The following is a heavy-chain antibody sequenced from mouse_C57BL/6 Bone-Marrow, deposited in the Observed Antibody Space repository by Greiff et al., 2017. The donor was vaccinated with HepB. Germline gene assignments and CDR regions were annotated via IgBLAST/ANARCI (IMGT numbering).Heavy chain of an antibody. Sequence: VQLQQSGAELVRPGASVKLSCTASGFNIKDDYMHWVKQRPEQGLEWIGWIDPENGDTEYASKFQGKATITADTSSHTAYLQLSSLTSEDTAVYYCTTGDGYSYYFDYWGQGTTLTVSS. J-gene: IGHJ2*01. V-gene: IGHV14-4*01. CDR2: IDPENGDT. D-gene: IGHD2-3*01. CDR3: TTGDGYSYYFDY. CDR1: GFNIKDDY.